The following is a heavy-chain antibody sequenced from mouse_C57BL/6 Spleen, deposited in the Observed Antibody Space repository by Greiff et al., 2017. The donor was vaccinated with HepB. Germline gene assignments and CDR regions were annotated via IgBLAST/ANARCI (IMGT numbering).Heavy chain of an antibody. CDR3: LRSPYYFDY. CDR2: IDPETGGT. D-gene: IGHD1-1*01. J-gene: IGHJ2*01. CDR1: GYTFTDYE. Sequence: QVQLQQSGAELVRPGASVTLSCKASGYTFTDYEMHWVKQTPVHGLEWIGAIDPETGGTAYNQKFKGKAILTADKSSSTAYMELRSLTSEDSAVYYCLRSPYYFDYWGQGTTLTVSS. V-gene: IGHV1-15*01.